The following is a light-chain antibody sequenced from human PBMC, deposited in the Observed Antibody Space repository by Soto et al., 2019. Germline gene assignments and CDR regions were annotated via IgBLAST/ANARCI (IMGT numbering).Light chain of an antibody. CDR1: QDISNS. J-gene: IGKJ5*01. CDR2: GAS. V-gene: IGKV1-39*01. Sequence: DIQMPQSPSSLSASVGDSVTITCRASQDISNSLNWYQQKPGKPPKVLIYGASTLQGGVPSRFSGGGSGTEFTLTISSLQPEDFATYYCQQSYNIPPITFGQGTRLEIK. CDR3: QQSYNIPPIT.